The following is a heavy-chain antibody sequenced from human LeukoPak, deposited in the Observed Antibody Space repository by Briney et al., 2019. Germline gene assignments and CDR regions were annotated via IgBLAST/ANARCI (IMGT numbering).Heavy chain of an antibody. CDR1: GGSFSGYY. CDR2: INHSGST. CDR3: ARQAKGVLDY. Sequence: SETLSLTCAVYGGSFSGYYWSWIRQPPGKGLEWIGEINHSGSTNYNPSLKSRVTISVDTSKNQSSLKLSSVTAADTAVYYCARQAKGVLDYWGQGTLVTVSS. D-gene: IGHD1-1*01. J-gene: IGHJ4*02. V-gene: IGHV4-34*01.